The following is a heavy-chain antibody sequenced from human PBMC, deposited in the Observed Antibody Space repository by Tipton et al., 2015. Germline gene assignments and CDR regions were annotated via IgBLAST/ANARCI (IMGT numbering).Heavy chain of an antibody. CDR1: GSSVSSGNYY. Sequence: TLSLTCSVSGSSVSSGNYYWSWIRQPPGKGLEWIGYISYSGSTHYNPSLKSRVAISVDTSKNQFSLTLKSVTAADTAVYYCACQDYDSLTRDYQTVDYWGQGTLVTVSS. V-gene: IGHV4-61*01. CDR3: ACQDYDSLTRDYQTVDY. CDR2: ISYSGST. D-gene: IGHD3-9*01. J-gene: IGHJ4*02.